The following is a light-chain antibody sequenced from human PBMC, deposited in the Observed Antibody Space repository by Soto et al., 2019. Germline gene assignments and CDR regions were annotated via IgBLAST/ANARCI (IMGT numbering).Light chain of an antibody. CDR2: DND. V-gene: IGLV1-51*01. CDR3: GTWDSSLSTVV. J-gene: IGLJ2*01. Sequence: QSVLTQPPSVSAAPGEKVTISCSGSSSNIGNNFVSWYQQLPGTAPRLLIFDNDKRPSGIPDRFSGSRPGTSATLGITGLQTGDEADYYCGTWDSSLSTVVVGGGTKLTVL. CDR1: SSNIGNNF.